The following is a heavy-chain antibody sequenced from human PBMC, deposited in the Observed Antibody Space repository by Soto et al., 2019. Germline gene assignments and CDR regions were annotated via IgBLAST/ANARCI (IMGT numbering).Heavy chain of an antibody. CDR3: ARDPSSGWLQLPWFDP. D-gene: IGHD5-12*01. CDR2: ISSSGSTI. CDR1: GFTFSDYY. Sequence: QVQLVESGGGLVKPGGSLRLSCAASGFTFSDYYMSWIRQAPGKGLEWVSYISSSGSTIYYADSVKGRFTITRDNAKNSLYLQMNSLRAEDTAVYYCARDPSSGWLQLPWFDPWGQGTLVTVSS. J-gene: IGHJ5*02. V-gene: IGHV3-11*01.